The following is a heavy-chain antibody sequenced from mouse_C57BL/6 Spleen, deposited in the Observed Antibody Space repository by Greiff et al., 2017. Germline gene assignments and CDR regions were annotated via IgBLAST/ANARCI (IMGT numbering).Heavy chain of an antibody. CDR2: IYPGSGST. CDR1: GYTFTSHW. Sequence: QVQLQQPGAELVKPGASVKMSCKASGYTFTSHWITWVKQRPGQGLEWIGDIYPGSGSTNYNEKFKSKDTLTVDTSSSPAYMQLSSLTSEDSAVYYCARSGYDYDTWFAYWGQGTLVTVSA. V-gene: IGHV1-55*01. D-gene: IGHD2-4*01. CDR3: ARSGYDYDTWFAY. J-gene: IGHJ3*01.